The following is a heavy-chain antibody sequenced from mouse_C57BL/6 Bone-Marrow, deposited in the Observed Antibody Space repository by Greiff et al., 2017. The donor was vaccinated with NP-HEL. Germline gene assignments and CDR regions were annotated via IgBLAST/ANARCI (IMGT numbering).Heavy chain of an antibody. CDR1: GYTFTSYW. D-gene: IGHD1-1*01. J-gene: IGHJ4*01. CDR3: ARAGGGSTPMDY. V-gene: IGHV1-64*01. CDR2: IHPNSGST. Sequence: QVQLQQSGAELVKPGASVKLSCKASGYTFTSYWMHWVKQRPGQGLEWIGMIHPNSGSTNYNEKFKSKATLTVDKSSSTAYMQLSSLTSEDSAVYYCARAGGGSTPMDYWGQGTSVTVSS.